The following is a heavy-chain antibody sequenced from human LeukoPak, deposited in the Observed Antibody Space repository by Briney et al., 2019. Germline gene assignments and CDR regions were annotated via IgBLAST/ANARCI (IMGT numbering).Heavy chain of an antibody. J-gene: IGHJ4*02. CDR1: GFTFSNYA. V-gene: IGHV3-23*01. Sequence: PGGSLRLSCAASGFTFSNYAMGWVRQAPGKGLEWVSTSSGNGDNTYYADSVKGRFTISRDNSRNTLYLQMSGLRADDTAVYYCAKCRGIPSTVTLDWGQGTLVPVSS. CDR2: SSGNGDNT. D-gene: IGHD4-17*01. CDR3: AKCRGIPSTVTLD.